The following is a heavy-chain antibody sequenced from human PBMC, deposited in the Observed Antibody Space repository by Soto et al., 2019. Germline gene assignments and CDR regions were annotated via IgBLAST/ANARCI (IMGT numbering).Heavy chain of an antibody. CDR2: IYWDDDK. Sequence: QITLKESGPTLVKPTQTLTLTCTFSGFSLSTSGVGVGWIRQPPGKALEWLALIYWDDDKRYSPSLKSRLTIPQDPSKNQVVLTMTNMDPVDTATYYCAHRPSYCSGGSCYSGFDYWGQGTLVTVSS. CDR1: GFSLSTSGVG. D-gene: IGHD2-15*01. CDR3: AHRPSYCSGGSCYSGFDY. V-gene: IGHV2-5*02. J-gene: IGHJ4*02.